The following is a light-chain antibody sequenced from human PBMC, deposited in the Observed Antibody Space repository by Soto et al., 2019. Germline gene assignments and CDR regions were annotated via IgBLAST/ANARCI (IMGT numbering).Light chain of an antibody. CDR3: QQANSFPIT. CDR1: QGITNR. V-gene: IGKV1D-12*01. CDR2: EAS. J-gene: IGKJ5*01. Sequence: DIQMTQSPSSVSASLGERVTIACRAIQGITNRLAWYQQKPGKAPKILIYEASSLQSGVPSRISGSGSGTDFTLTISSLQPEDFATYYCQQANSFPITFGQGTRLEIK.